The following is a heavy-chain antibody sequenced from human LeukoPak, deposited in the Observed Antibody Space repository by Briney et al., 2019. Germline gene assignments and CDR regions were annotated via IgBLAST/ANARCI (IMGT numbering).Heavy chain of an antibody. D-gene: IGHD4-17*01. J-gene: IGHJ4*02. CDR1: GFTVSTNY. CDR3: AREEYGDYPQD. CDR2: IYSGGST. Sequence: PGGSLRLSCAASGFTVSTNYLSWVRQAPGKGLEWVSLIYSGGSTYYADSVKGRFTISRDNSKNTLYLQMNSLRAEDTAVYYCAREEYGDYPQDWGQGTLVTVSS. V-gene: IGHV3-66*01.